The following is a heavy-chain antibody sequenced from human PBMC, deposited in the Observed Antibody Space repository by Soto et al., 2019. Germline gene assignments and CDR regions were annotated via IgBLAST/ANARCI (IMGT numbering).Heavy chain of an antibody. J-gene: IGHJ5*02. CDR3: ARVYGQQLVLSWFDP. D-gene: IGHD6-13*01. CDR2: ISAYNGNT. CDR1: GYSFTSYG. V-gene: IGHV1-18*01. Sequence: ASVKVSCKASGYSFTSYGISWVRQAPGQGLEWMGWISAYNGNTNYAQKLQGRVTMTTDTSTSTAYMELRSLRSDDTAVYYCARVYGQQLVLSWFDPWGQGTLVTVS.